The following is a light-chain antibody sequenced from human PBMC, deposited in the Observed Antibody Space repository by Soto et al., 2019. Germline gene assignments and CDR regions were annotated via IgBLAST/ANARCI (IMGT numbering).Light chain of an antibody. V-gene: IGKV1-27*01. J-gene: IGKJ3*01. CDR3: QRYNNAPFT. CDR2: GAS. Sequence: DVPMTQSPSSLSASVGDRVTITCRASQGITNYLAWYQQRPGKVPKLLIFGASTLQSGVPSRFSGSGSGTEFSLTISSLQPEDVATYYCQRYNNAPFTFGPGTTVAIK. CDR1: QGITNY.